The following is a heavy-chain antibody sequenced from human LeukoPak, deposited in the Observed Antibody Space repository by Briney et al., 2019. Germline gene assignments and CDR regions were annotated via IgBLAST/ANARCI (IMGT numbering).Heavy chain of an antibody. J-gene: IGHJ4*02. CDR2: ISYDGSNK. CDR1: GFTFRTYW. V-gene: IGHV3-30*18. CDR3: AKSRTTMIVVAIDY. Sequence: GGSLRLSCPTSGFTFRTYWMSWVRQAPGKGLEWVAVISYDGSNKYYADSVKGRFTVSRDNSKNTLYLQMNSLRTEDTAVYYCAKSRTTMIVVAIDYWGQGTLVTVSS. D-gene: IGHD3-22*01.